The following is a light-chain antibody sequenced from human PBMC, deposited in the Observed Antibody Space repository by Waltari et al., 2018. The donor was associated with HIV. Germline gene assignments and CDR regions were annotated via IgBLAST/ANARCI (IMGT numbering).Light chain of an antibody. CDR1: NSNIEYNT. CDR3: ATWDDNLRGLL. J-gene: IGLJ3*02. Sequence: QYVLAQPPSASGTPGQRVAIPCSGSNSNIEYNTINWYQQFPGAAPLLLIYANSHRPSRGPHRFSASKSGTSASLAITGRQTEDEAHYYCATWDDNLRGLLFGGGTKVTVL. CDR2: ANS. V-gene: IGLV1-44*01.